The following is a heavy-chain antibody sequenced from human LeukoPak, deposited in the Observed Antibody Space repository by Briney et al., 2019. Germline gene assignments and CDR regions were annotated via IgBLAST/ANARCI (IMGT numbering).Heavy chain of an antibody. CDR2: INTSGTT. V-gene: IGHV4-4*07. J-gene: IGHJ4*02. D-gene: IGHD6-19*01. CDR3: ASGHNSGWGYFDY. Sequence: SETLSLTCTVSGGSISSYQWSWIRQPAGKGLECIGRINTSGTTNYNPSLKRRVTMSVDTSKNQFSLKLSSVTAADTAVYYCASGHNSGWGYFDYWGQGSLVTVSS. CDR1: GGSISSYQ.